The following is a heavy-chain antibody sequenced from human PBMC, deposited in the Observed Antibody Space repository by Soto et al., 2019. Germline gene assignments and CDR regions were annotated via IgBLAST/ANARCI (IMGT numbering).Heavy chain of an antibody. CDR3: AGSPSTSSIGSFDI. J-gene: IGHJ3*02. D-gene: IGHD6-6*01. V-gene: IGHV4-4*07. CDR1: GGPISAFF. CDR2: IYQTGYT. Sequence: PSETLSLTCTVSGGPISAFFWNWIRQSPGKGLEWIGRIYQTGYTRYNPSLQSRVTMSVDPSKHQFSLQVRSVTAADTAVYYCAGSPSTSSIGSFDIWGQGRMVTVSS.